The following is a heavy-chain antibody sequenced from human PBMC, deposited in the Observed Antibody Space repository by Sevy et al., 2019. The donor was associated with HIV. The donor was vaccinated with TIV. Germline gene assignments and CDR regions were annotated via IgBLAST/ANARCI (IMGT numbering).Heavy chain of an antibody. D-gene: IGHD3-10*01. J-gene: IGHJ5*02. CDR1: GGSISSSSYY. V-gene: IGHV4-39*01. CDR3: ASLLWFGELSPNYNWFDP. Sequence: SETLSLTCTVSGGSISSSSYYWGWIRQPPGKGLEWIGSIYYSGSTYYNPSLKSRVTISVDPSKNQFSLKLSSVTAADTAVYYCASLLWFGELSPNYNWFDPWGQGTLVTVSS. CDR2: IYYSGST.